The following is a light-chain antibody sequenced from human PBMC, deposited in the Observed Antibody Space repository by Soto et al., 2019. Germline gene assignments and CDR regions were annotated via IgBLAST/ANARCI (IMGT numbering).Light chain of an antibody. CDR2: LAS. Sequence: DIQLTQSPSFLSASVGDRVTITCRASQGISSYLAWYQQKPGKAPKLLIYLASTLQSGVPLRFSGSGSGTEFTLTISSLQPEDFATYYCQYLNSYPLTFGGGTKVESK. CDR1: QGISSY. V-gene: IGKV1-9*01. CDR3: QYLNSYPLT. J-gene: IGKJ4*01.